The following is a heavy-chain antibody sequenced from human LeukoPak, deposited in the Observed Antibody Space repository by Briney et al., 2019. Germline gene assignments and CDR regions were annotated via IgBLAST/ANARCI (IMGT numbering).Heavy chain of an antibody. D-gene: IGHD6-13*01. V-gene: IGHV3-21*01. Sequence: GGSLRLSCAASGFTFSSYSMNWVRQAPGKGLEWVSSISSSSSYIYYADSVKGRFTISRDNAKNSLYLQMNSLRAEDTAVYYCARGSAAAGPGWFDPWGQGTLVTVSS. CDR1: GFTFSSYS. CDR3: ARGSAAAGPGWFDP. J-gene: IGHJ5*02. CDR2: ISSSSSYI.